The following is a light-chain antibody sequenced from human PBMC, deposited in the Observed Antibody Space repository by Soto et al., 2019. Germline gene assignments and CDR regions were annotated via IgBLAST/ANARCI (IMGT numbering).Light chain of an antibody. J-gene: IGLJ2*01. CDR3: SSYAGSNNPVV. V-gene: IGLV2-8*01. CDR1: SSDVGGYNY. Sequence: QSALTQSPSASGSPGQSVTISCTGTSSDVGGYNYVSWYQQHPGKAPKFMIYEVSKRPSGVPDRFSGSKSGNTASLTVSGHQPEDEADYYCSSYAGSNNPVVFGGGTKLTVL. CDR2: EVS.